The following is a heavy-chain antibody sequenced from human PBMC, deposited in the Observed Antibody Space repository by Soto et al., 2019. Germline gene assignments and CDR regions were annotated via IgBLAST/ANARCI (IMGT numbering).Heavy chain of an antibody. Sequence: EVQLLESGGGLVQPGGSLRLSCAASGFTFSSYAMTWVRQAPRKGLEWVSVISSGGDSTYYADSVKGRFTISSDNSKNTLYLEMNGLRADDTAVYYCAPVGGSYPKGAFDYWGQGTVLTVSP. V-gene: IGHV3-23*01. CDR3: APVGGSYPKGAFDY. J-gene: IGHJ4*02. CDR2: ISSGGDST. D-gene: IGHD1-26*01. CDR1: GFTFSSYA.